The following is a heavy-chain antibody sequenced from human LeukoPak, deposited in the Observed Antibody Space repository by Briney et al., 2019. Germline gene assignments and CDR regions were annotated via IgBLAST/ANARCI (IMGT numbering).Heavy chain of an antibody. J-gene: IGHJ4*02. V-gene: IGHV3-23*01. CDR3: AKDVLRWAFDY. Sequence: PGGSLRLSCAASEFTFSTTAMAWVRQAPGKGLELVAGFGGTGDIHYADSVRGRFTISRDNSKGILYLQMDSLRAEDTAVYYCAKDVLRWAFDYWGQGTLVTVSS. D-gene: IGHD3-16*01. CDR2: FGGTGDI. CDR1: EFTFSTTA.